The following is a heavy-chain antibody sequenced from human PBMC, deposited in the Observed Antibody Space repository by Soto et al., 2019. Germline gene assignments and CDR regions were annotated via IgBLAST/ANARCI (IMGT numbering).Heavy chain of an antibody. J-gene: IGHJ4*02. Sequence: EVQLVESGGGLVQPGRSLRLSCAASGFTFDDSAMHWVRQAPGKGLEWVSGISWNSGSIGYADSVKGRFTITRDNSKNALSLQMNSLRAEDTAVYYCAKDLVDYGSGSPFFGCWGQGTLVTLSS. CDR1: GFTFDDSA. D-gene: IGHD3-10*01. V-gene: IGHV3-9*01. CDR3: AKDLVDYGSGSPFFGC. CDR2: ISWNSGSI.